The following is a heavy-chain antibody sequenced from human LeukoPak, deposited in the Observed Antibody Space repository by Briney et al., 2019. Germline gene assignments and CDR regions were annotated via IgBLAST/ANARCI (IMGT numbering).Heavy chain of an antibody. Sequence: SETLSLTCTVSGVSFSSYYWSWIRQPPGKGLEWIGYIYYSGSTKYNPSLKSRVTRSVDTSKDQFSLKLSSATAADTAVYYCARGQWPLYYFDYWGQGTLVTVSS. CDR1: GVSFSSYY. J-gene: IGHJ4*02. V-gene: IGHV4-59*01. CDR2: IYYSGST. CDR3: ARGQWPLYYFDY. D-gene: IGHD6-19*01.